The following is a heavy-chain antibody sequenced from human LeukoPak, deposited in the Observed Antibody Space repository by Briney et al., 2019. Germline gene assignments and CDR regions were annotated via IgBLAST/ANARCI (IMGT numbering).Heavy chain of an antibody. V-gene: IGHV1-69*04. D-gene: IGHD6-13*01. CDR3: ARGDVAAAGTRNYYYYGMDV. J-gene: IGHJ6*02. CDR2: IIPILGIA. CDR1: GGTFSSYA. Sequence: SVKVSFKASGGTFSSYAISWVRQAPGQGLEWMGRIIPILGIANYAQKFQGRVTITADKSASTAYMELSSLRSEDTAVYYCARGDVAAAGTRNYYYYGMDVWGQGTTVTVSS.